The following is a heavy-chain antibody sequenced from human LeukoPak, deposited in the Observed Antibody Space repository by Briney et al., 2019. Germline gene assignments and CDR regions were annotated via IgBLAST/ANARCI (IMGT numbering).Heavy chain of an antibody. CDR1: GFTFSSYG. J-gene: IGHJ1*01. V-gene: IGHV3-33*01. CDR3: ASGESYNDAEYPQH. D-gene: IGHD5-24*01. Sequence: GGSLRLSCAASGFTFSSYGMHWVRQAPGKGLEWVAVIWYDGSNKYYGDSVKGRFTISRDNSKKTLYLQMNSLRVEDTAVYHFASGESYNDAEYPQHSG. CDR2: IWYDGSNK.